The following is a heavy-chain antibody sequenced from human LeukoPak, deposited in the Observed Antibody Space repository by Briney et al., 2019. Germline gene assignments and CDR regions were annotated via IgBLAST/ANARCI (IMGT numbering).Heavy chain of an antibody. CDR2: INHSGST. CDR1: GGSFSGYY. CDR3: ARVQWLVPGY. Sequence: SETLSLTCAVYGGSFSGYYWSWIRQPPGKGLEWIGEINHSGSTNYNPSLKSRVTKSVDTSKNQFSLKLSSVTAADTAVYYCARVQWLVPGYWGQGTLVTVSS. V-gene: IGHV4-34*01. D-gene: IGHD6-19*01. J-gene: IGHJ4*02.